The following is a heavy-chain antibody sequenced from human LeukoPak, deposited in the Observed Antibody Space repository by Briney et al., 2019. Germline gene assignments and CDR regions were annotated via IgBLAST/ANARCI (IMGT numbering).Heavy chain of an antibody. V-gene: IGHV1-2*02. CDR2: INSNSGDT. CDR3: ARARQVGATTPTRY. J-gene: IGHJ4*02. CDR1: GYAFTGHY. Sequence: GASVKVSCKTSGYAFTGHYIHWVRQAPGQGLEWLGWINSNSGDTKYEEKFQGRVTMTRDTSITTVYMDLTRLTSDDTAVYYCARARQVGATTPTRYWGQGTLVTVSS. D-gene: IGHD1-26*01.